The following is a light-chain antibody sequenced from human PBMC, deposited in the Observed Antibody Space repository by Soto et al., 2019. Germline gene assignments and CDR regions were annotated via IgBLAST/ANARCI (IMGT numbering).Light chain of an antibody. CDR2: DAS. CDR3: QQRSDWPFT. J-gene: IGKJ4*01. V-gene: IGKV3-11*01. Sequence: EIVLTQSPATLSLSPGERATLSCRASQSVSSYLSWYQQKPGQAHRLLIYDASNRAAGIPARFSSSGSGTDFTLTISSLEPDEFAVYYCQQRSDWPFTFGGGTKVQIK. CDR1: QSVSSY.